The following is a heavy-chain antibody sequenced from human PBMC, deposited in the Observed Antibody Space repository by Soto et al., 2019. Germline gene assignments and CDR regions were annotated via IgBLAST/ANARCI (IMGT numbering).Heavy chain of an antibody. CDR1: GYTFTSYY. Sequence: ASVKVSCKASGYTFTSYYMHWVRQAPGQGLEWMGVINPSGGSTSYAQKFQGRVTMTTDTSTSTAYMELRSLRSDDTAVYYCAREYCSSTSCYGPDYWGQGTLVTVSS. V-gene: IGHV1-46*01. D-gene: IGHD2-2*01. CDR3: AREYCSSTSCYGPDY. CDR2: INPSGGST. J-gene: IGHJ4*02.